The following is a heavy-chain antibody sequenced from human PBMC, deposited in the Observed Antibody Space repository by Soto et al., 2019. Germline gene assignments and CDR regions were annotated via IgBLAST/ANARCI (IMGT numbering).Heavy chain of an antibody. D-gene: IGHD6-19*01. CDR3: AHRLEWLVYDY. V-gene: IGHV2-5*02. Sequence: QITLKESGPTLVKPTQTLTLTCTFSGFSLSTSGVGVGWIRQPPGKALECLALIYWDDDKRYSPSLKSRLTLTKDTSKNQVVLTMTNMDPVDTATYYCAHRLEWLVYDYWGQGTLVTVSS. CDR1: GFSLSTSGVG. CDR2: IYWDDDK. J-gene: IGHJ4*02.